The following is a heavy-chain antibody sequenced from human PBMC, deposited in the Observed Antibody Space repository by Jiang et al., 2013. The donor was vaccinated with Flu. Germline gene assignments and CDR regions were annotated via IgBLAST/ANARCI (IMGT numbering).Heavy chain of an antibody. D-gene: IGHD5-12*01. J-gene: IGHJ4*02. CDR2: VYYGGAT. CDR1: GASISSSDYY. CDR3: ASRPEDGYMYGPFDY. Sequence: GPGLVKPSGTLSLACPVSGASISSSDYYWAWLRQAPGKGLEWLATVYYGGATYYNPSLLGRLSISVDTSKNQFSLKVTSVTVADTAVYFCASRPEDGYMYGPFDYWGRGTLVTVSS. V-gene: IGHV4-39*07.